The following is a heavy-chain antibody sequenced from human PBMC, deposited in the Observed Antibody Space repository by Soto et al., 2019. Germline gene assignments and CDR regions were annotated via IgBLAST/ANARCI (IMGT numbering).Heavy chain of an antibody. V-gene: IGHV3-9*01. D-gene: IGHD2-15*01. CDR3: AKHIWETPTGYSDWDV. Sequence: VQLVESGGGLVQPGRSLRLSSAASGFTFDDYAMHWVRQAPGKGLEWVSGISWNSVSIGYADSVKGLFTISRDNAENSLSLQTHSLSAEYTALYSCAKHIWETPTGYSDWDVWGRGTTLTVSS. CDR1: GFTFDDYA. CDR2: ISWNSVSI. J-gene: IGHJ6*04.